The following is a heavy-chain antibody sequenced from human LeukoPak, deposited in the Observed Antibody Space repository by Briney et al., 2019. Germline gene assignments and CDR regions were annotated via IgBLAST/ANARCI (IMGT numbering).Heavy chain of an antibody. CDR1: GFIFSSYG. CDR3: AKDIEWTGSQLLTFFDY. V-gene: IGHV3-30*02. J-gene: IGHJ4*02. D-gene: IGHD2-2*01. CDR2: IRYDGSKK. Sequence: GGSLRLSCAASGFIFSSYGMHWVRQAPGKGLEWVAFIRYDGSKKYYADSVKGRFTISRDNAKNSLYLQMNSLRAEDTALYYCAKDIEWTGSQLLTFFDYWGQGTLVTVSS.